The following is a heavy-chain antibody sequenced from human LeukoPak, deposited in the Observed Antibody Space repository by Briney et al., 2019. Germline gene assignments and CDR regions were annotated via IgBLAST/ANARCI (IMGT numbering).Heavy chain of an antibody. Sequence: GGSLRLSCAASGFTFSSYAMNWVRQAPGKGPEWVSSVSGSGGSTYYADSVKGRFTISRDNSNNTLYLQMNSPRAEDTAVYYCAKGAASRGYTYVANWGQGTLVTVSS. CDR2: VSGSGGST. CDR3: AKGAASRGYTYVAN. CDR1: GFTFSSYA. J-gene: IGHJ4*02. V-gene: IGHV3-23*01. D-gene: IGHD5-18*01.